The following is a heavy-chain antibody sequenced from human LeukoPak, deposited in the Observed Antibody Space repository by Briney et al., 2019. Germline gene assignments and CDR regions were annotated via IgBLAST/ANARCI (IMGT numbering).Heavy chain of an antibody. Sequence: PGGSLRLSCAASGFTFGTYEMNWVRQAPGKGLEWVSDIDWNGGSTGYADSVKGRFTISRDNAKNSLYLQMNSLRVEDTALYYCARGLVGATTRSTFDYWGRGTLVTVSS. V-gene: IGHV3-20*04. CDR3: ARGLVGATTRSTFDY. CDR1: GFTFGTYE. J-gene: IGHJ4*02. D-gene: IGHD1-26*01. CDR2: IDWNGGST.